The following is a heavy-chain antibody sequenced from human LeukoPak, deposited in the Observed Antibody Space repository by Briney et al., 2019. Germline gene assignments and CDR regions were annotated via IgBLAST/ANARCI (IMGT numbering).Heavy chain of an antibody. CDR3: ARHWSHSVAQFGRSYWFDP. V-gene: IGHV4-4*07. Sequence: PSETLSLTCIVSGCSISGYYWSWIRQPAGKGLEWIGHMDNSGNTNYNSSLMSRVTMSVDTSKNQFSLRLISVTAADTAVYYCARHWSHSVAQFGRSYWFDPWGQGTLVTVSS. D-gene: IGHD2-15*01. J-gene: IGHJ5*02. CDR2: MDNSGNT. CDR1: GCSISGYY.